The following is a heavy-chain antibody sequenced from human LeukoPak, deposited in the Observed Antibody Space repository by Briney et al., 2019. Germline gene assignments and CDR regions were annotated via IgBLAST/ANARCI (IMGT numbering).Heavy chain of an antibody. CDR1: GFTFSNYW. V-gene: IGHV3-7*01. CDR2: IKKDGSEK. CDR3: ARARQIAY. Sequence: PGGSLRLSCAASGFTFSNYWLTWVRQAPGQGLERVANIKKDGSEKHYVDSVKGRFTISRDNATNSLYLQMNSLRAEDTAVYYCARARQIAYWGQGPLVTVSS. J-gene: IGHJ4*02.